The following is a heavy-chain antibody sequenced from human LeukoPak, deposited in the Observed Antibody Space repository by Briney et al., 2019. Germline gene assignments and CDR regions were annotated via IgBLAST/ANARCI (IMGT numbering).Heavy chain of an antibody. V-gene: IGHV1-2*02. D-gene: IGHD4-17*01. CDR3: ASEDYGDHYNWFDP. CDR2: INPNSGGT. J-gene: IGHJ5*02. CDR1: GYTFTRYY. Sequence: ASLKVSCKASGYTFTRYYMHWVRQAPGQGLEWMGWINPNSGGTNYAQKFQGRVTMTRETSISTAYMELSRLRSDDTAVYYCASEDYGDHYNWFDPWGQGTLVTVSS.